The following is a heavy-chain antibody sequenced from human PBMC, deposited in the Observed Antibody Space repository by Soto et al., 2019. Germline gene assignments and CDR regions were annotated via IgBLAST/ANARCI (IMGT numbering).Heavy chain of an antibody. D-gene: IGHD4-17*01. V-gene: IGHV3-9*01. CDR2: ISSNSGSV. CDR3: AKDDLTAVGLHFAF. J-gene: IGHJ4*02. Sequence: GGSLRLSCAASGFTFDDYAMHWVRQAPGKGLEWVSGISSNSGSVGYADSVKGRFTISRDNAKRSLYLQMSSLKTEDTALYYCAKDDLTAVGLHFAFWGQGAVVTVSS. CDR1: GFTFDDYA.